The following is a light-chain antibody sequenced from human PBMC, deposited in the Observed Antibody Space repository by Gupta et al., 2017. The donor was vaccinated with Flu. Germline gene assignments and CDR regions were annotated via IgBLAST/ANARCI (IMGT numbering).Light chain of an antibody. Sequence: QSVLTQPPSSSGTPGQRVPISCSGSSSNIGGKYVFWYQQLPGTAPTLLMNRNGLRPSGVADRFSCSKTGTSAALAISGLRSEDEADYYCAAWDDSLNGYVFGSGTKFTVL. CDR2: RNG. CDR3: AAWDDSLNGYV. J-gene: IGLJ1*01. CDR1: SSNIGGKY. V-gene: IGLV1-47*01.